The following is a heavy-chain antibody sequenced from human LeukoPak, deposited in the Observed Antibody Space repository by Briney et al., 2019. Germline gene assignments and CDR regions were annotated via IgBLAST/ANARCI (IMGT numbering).Heavy chain of an antibody. D-gene: IGHD3-22*01. Sequence: AGGSLRLSCAASGFTFSSYGMHWVRQAPGKGLEWVAAIWYDGSNKYYADSVKGRFTISRDNSKNTLYLQMNSLRAEDTAVYYCARLLGYYHDSSGYEDAFDIWGQGTMVTVSS. J-gene: IGHJ3*02. CDR2: IWYDGSNK. CDR3: ARLLGYYHDSSGYEDAFDI. CDR1: GFTFSSYG. V-gene: IGHV3-33*01.